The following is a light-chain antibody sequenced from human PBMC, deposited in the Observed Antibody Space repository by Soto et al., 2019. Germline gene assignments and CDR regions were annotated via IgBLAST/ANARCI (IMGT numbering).Light chain of an antibody. CDR2: GAS. CDR3: QQYGSSPRT. J-gene: IGKJ1*01. CDR1: QSVSSSY. V-gene: IGKV3-20*01. Sequence: LAPGERATLSCRASQSVSSSYLAWYQQKPGQAPRLLIFGASNRATDIPDRFSGSGSGTDFTLTISRLEPEDFAVYYCQQYGSSPRTFGQGTKVDIK.